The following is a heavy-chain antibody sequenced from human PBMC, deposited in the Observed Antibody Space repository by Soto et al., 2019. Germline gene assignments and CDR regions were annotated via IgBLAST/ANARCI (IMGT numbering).Heavy chain of an antibody. V-gene: IGHV3-49*05. J-gene: IGHJ4*02. CDR2: IRGRAYSGTT. CDR1: GFTFRDNA. CDR3: ASEALCGADCYFFEY. Sequence: EVQLLESGGGLVMPGRSLRLSCSTSGFTFRDNAMTWFRQAPGKGLEWVGFIRGRAYSGTTEYAASVKGRFTISRDDSKSIAYLQMNSLKTEDTAVYYCASEALCGADCYFFEYWGPGTLVTVSS. D-gene: IGHD2-21*02.